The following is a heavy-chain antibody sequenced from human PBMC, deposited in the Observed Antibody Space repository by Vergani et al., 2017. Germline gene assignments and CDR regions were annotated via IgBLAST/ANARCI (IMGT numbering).Heavy chain of an antibody. J-gene: IGHJ6*02. CDR2: IKSTFDRGAT. CDR1: GFSFRNAW. V-gene: IGHV3-15*07. D-gene: IGHD2-21*01. CDR3: TTDRQYCGDGSCCWLRNHHYYGMDV. Sequence: EVQLVESGGGIVKPGGSLRLSCVASGFSFRNAWMNWVRRTPGKGLEWVGRIKSTFDRGATDYAAAVKGICTISRDDSKNTLFLQMNGLKTEDIGVYYCTTDRQYCGDGSCCWLRNHHYYGMDVWGQGTTVTVSS.